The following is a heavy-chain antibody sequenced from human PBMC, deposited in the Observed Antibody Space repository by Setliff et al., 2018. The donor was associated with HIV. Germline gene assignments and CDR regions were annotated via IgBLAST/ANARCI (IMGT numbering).Heavy chain of an antibody. CDR1: GGSISSGSYY. CDR2: IYTNGYT. CDR3: ARAPPGIQNDAFDV. Sequence: SETLSLTCSVSGGSISSGSYYWTWIRQPAGKGPEWIGHIYTNGYTNYNPSLKSRVTMSVDTSKNQFSLKLTSVTAADTAVYYCARAPPGIQNDAFDVWGQGTMVTVSS. V-gene: IGHV4-61*09. J-gene: IGHJ3*01.